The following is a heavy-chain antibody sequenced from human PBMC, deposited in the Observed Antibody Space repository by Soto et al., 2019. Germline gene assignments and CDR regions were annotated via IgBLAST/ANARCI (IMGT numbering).Heavy chain of an antibody. CDR2: IKQDGSEK. CDR3: ARDPRDNYGDYPGDGMDV. J-gene: IGHJ6*02. D-gene: IGHD4-17*01. CDR1: GFTFSSYW. Sequence: PVGSLRLSCAASGFTFSSYWMSWVRQAPGKGLEWVANIKQDGSEKYYVDSVKGRFTISRDNAKNSLYLQMNSLRAEDTAVYYCARDPRDNYGDYPGDGMDVWGQGTTVTVSS. V-gene: IGHV3-7*01.